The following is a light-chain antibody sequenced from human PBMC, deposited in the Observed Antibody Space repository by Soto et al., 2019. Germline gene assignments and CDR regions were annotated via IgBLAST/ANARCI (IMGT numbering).Light chain of an antibody. CDR3: QQYGSSSWT. CDR1: QSVSTN. Sequence: ETVRTQSPATLSVSPGERATLSCRASQSVSTNLAWYQQKPGQAPRFLIYGASSRATGIPDRFSGSGSGTDFTLTISRLEPEDFAVYYCQQYGSSSWTFGQGTK. CDR2: GAS. V-gene: IGKV3-20*01. J-gene: IGKJ1*01.